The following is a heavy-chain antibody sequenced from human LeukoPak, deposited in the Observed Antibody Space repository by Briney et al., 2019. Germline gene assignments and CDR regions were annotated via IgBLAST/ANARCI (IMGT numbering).Heavy chain of an antibody. CDR2: ISTDARTI. J-gene: IGHJ4*02. D-gene: IGHD6-19*01. Sequence: GGSLRLSCAASGFAFSTNWMHWVRQAPGKGLVWVSHISTDARTITYADFVKGRFTISRDNAKNSLYLQMNSLRAEDTAVYYCARSGWSEDYGYYFDYWGQGTLVTVSS. CDR1: GFAFSTNW. V-gene: IGHV3-74*01. CDR3: ARSGWSEDYGYYFDY.